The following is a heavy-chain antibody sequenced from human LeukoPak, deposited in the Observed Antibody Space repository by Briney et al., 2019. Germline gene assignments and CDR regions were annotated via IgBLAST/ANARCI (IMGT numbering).Heavy chain of an antibody. Sequence: GGSLRLSCAASGFTFSPYSMNWVRQAPGKGLEWVSSISGGSSFIYYADSVKGRFTISRDNAKNSLYLQMNSLRAEDTAVYYCARGGYSYGYGPYYMDVWGKGTTVTVSS. CDR3: ARGGYSYGYGPYYMDV. CDR1: GFTFSPYS. V-gene: IGHV3-21*01. J-gene: IGHJ6*03. D-gene: IGHD5-18*01. CDR2: ISGGSSFI.